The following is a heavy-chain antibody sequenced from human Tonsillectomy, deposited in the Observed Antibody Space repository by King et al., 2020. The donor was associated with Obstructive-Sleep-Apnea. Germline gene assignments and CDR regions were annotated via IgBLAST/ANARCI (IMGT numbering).Heavy chain of an antibody. CDR1: GLTFGDDA. V-gene: IGHV3-49*03. CDR2: IRSKAYGGTT. CDR3: SRIVAVAGVIGKGWFDP. J-gene: IGHJ5*02. D-gene: IGHD6-19*01. Sequence: VQLVESGGGLVQPGRSLRLSCSASGLTFGDDAMSWFRQAPGKGLEWLGFIRSKAYGGTTEYAASFRGRITISRDDSKSIVYLQMKSLKTEDTAFYYCSRIVAVAGVIGKGWFDPWGQGTLVTVSS.